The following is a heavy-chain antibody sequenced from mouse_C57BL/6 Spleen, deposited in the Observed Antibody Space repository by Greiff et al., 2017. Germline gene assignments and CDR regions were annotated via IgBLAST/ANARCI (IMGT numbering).Heavy chain of an antibody. CDR3: ARYSNYVGFAY. CDR2: IDPSDSYT. V-gene: IGHV1-69*01. J-gene: IGHJ3*01. Sequence: VQLQQPVAELVMPGASVKLSCKASGYTFTSYWMHWVKQRPGQGLEWIGEIDPSDSYTNYNQKFKGKSTLTVDKSSSTAYMQLSSLTSEDSAVYYCARYSNYVGFAYWGQGTLVTVSA. CDR1: GYTFTSYW. D-gene: IGHD2-5*01.